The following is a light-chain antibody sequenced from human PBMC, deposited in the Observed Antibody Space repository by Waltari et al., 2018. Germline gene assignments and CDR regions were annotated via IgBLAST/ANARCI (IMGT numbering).Light chain of an antibody. CDR3: QQFNSYPFT. CDR2: DAS. V-gene: IGKV1-13*02. Sequence: AIQLTQSPSSLSASVGDRVTITCRASQGISSDLAWYQQKPGKAPNLLIYDASSLQSGVPSRFSGSASGTDFTLTISSLQPEDFATYYCQQFNSYPFTFGPGTKVDLK. CDR1: QGISSD. J-gene: IGKJ3*01.